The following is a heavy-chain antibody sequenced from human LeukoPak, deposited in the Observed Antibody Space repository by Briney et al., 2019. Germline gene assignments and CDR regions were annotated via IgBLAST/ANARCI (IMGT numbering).Heavy chain of an antibody. V-gene: IGHV3-33*01. D-gene: IGHD3-10*01. CDR1: GFTFSSYG. CDR2: IWYDGSNK. J-gene: IGHJ5*02. Sequence: PGGSLRLSCAASGFTFSSYGMHWVRQAPGKGLEWVAVIWYDGSNKYYADSVKGRFTISRDNSKNTLYLQMNSLRAEDTAVYYCARAGGSNWLYPWGQGTLVTVSS. CDR3: ARAGGSNWLYP.